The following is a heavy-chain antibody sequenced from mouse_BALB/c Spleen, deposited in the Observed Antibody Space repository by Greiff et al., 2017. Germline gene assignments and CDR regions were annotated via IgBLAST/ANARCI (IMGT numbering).Heavy chain of an antibody. V-gene: IGHV5-15*02. D-gene: IGHD2-3*01. J-gene: IGHJ4*01. Sequence: EVQVVESGGGLVQPGGSRKLSCAASGFTFSDYGMAWVRQAPGKGPEWVAFISNLAYSIYYADTVTGRFTISRENAKNTLYLEMSSLRSEDTAMYYCARERDDGYYVGAMDYWGQGTSVTVSS. CDR3: ARERDDGYYVGAMDY. CDR1: GFTFSDYG. CDR2: ISNLAYSI.